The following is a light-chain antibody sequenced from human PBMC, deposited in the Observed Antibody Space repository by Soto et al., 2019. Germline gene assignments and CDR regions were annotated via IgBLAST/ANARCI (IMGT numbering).Light chain of an antibody. Sequence: QSALTQPASVSGSPGQSITISCTGTSSDVGGYNYVSWYQQHPGKAPKLMIYDVSNRPSGVSNRFSGSKSGNTASLTISGLPAEDDADYYCSSYTSSSVVFGGGTQLTVL. CDR3: SSYTSSSVV. CDR1: SSDVGGYNY. CDR2: DVS. J-gene: IGLJ2*01. V-gene: IGLV2-14*01.